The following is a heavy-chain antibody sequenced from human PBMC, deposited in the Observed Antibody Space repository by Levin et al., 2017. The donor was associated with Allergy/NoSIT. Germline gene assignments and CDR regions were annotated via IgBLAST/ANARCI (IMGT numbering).Heavy chain of an antibody. CDR1: GFTFSSYA. V-gene: IGHV3-23*01. CDR2: ISGSGGST. CDR3: AKGRQLWSFSDY. Sequence: ETLSLTCAASGFTFSSYAMSWVRQAPGKGLEWVSAISGSGGSTYYADSVKGRFTISRDNSKNTLYLQMNSLRAEDTAVYYCAKGRQLWSFSDYWGQGTLVTVSS. D-gene: IGHD5-18*01. J-gene: IGHJ4*02.